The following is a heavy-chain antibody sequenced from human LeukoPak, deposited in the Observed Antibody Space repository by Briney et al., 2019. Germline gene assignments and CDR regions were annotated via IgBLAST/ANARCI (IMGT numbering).Heavy chain of an antibody. V-gene: IGHV3-23*01. CDR3: AKEGARELLGRFDY. CDR2: TSGSGGST. D-gene: IGHD1-26*01. J-gene: IGHJ4*02. Sequence: PGGSLRLSCAASGFTFDDYGMSWVRQAPGKGLEWVSATSGSGGSTYYADSVKGRFTISRDNSKNTLYLQMNSLRAEDTAVYYCAKEGARELLGRFDYWGQGTLVTVSS. CDR1: GFTFDDYG.